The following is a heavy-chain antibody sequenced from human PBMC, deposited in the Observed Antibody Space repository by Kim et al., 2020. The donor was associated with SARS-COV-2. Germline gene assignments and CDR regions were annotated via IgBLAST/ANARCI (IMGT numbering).Heavy chain of an antibody. CDR2: INHSGST. CDR3: ARPVVQLERGAFDI. J-gene: IGHJ3*02. V-gene: IGHV4-34*01. Sequence: SETLSLTCAVYGGSFSGYYWSWIRQPPGKGLEWIGEINHSGSTNYNPSLKSRVTISVDTSKNQFSLKLSSVTAADTAVYYCARPVVQLERGAFDIWGQGTMVTVSS. D-gene: IGHD1-1*01. CDR1: GGSFSGYY.